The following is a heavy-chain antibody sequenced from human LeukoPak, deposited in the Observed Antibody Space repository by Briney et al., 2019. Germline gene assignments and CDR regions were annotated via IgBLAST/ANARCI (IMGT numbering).Heavy chain of an antibody. V-gene: IGHV3-30*02. D-gene: IGHD3-3*01. CDR2: IRYDGSDK. J-gene: IGHJ3*02. Sequence: QPGGSLRLSCAASGFTFSSYNMHWVRQAPGKGLEWVAFIRYDGSDKYYAESVKGRFTISRDNTKNTLYVQMNSLRVEDTAVYYCAKDRVRFLEWSPGGISIWGQGTMVTVSS. CDR1: GFTFSSYN. CDR3: AKDRVRFLEWSPGGISI.